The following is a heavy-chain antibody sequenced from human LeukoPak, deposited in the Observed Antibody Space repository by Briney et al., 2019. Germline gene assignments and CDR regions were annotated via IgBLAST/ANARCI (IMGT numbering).Heavy chain of an antibody. CDR1: GGSISSYY. V-gene: IGHV4-59*01. CDR3: ASGIVPDYYYYDMDV. CDR2: ISYSGST. Sequence: SETLSLTCTLSGGSISSYYRSWIRQPPGEGLEWIGYISYSGSTNYNPSLKSRVAISVDTSKSQFSLKLSSVTAADTAIYYCASGIVPDYYYYDMDVWGKGTTVTVSS. J-gene: IGHJ6*03. D-gene: IGHD6-6*01.